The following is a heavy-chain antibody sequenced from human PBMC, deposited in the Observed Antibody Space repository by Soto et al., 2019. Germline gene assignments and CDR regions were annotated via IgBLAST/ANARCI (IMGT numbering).Heavy chain of an antibody. CDR3: AREVVSQLRFLEWLLGAFDI. D-gene: IGHD3-3*01. CDR1: GFTFSSYS. Sequence: GGSLRLSCAASGFTFSSYSMNWVRQAPGKGLEWVSYISSSSSTIYYADSVKGRFTISRDNAKNSLYLQMNSLRDEDTAVYYCAREVVSQLRFLEWLLGAFDIWGQGTMVTVS. J-gene: IGHJ3*02. V-gene: IGHV3-48*02. CDR2: ISSSSSTI.